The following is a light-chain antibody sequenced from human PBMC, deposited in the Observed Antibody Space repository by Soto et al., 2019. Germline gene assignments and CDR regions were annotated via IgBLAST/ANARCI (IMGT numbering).Light chain of an antibody. CDR1: QTISTL. J-gene: IGKJ1*01. Sequence: DIQMTQSPSTLSASVGDRVTITCRASQTISTLLAWYQQRPGKAPNLLIYKASSLESGVPSRFSGSGSGTEFTLIISSLQPDDFATYFCQQDSTYPWTLGQGTKVEVK. CDR3: QQDSTYPWT. V-gene: IGKV1-5*03. CDR2: KAS.